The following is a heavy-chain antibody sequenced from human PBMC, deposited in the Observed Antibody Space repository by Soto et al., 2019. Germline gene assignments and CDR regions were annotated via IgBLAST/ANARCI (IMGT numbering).Heavy chain of an antibody. V-gene: IGHV4-34*01. J-gene: IGHJ5*02. CDR2: INHSGST. D-gene: IGHD3-10*01. CDR3: ARDRRLITMVRGGSIWFDP. CDR1: GGSFSGYY. Sequence: SETLSLTCAVYGGSFSGYYWSWIRQPPGKGLEWIGEINHSGSTNYNPSLKSRVTISVDTSKNQFSLKLNSVTAADTAVYYCARDRRLITMVRGGSIWFDPWGQGTLVTVSS.